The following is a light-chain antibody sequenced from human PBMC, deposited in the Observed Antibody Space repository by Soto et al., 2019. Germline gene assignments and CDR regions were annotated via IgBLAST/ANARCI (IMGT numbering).Light chain of an antibody. CDR1: QSISSW. Sequence: DIQMTQSPSTLSAYVGDRVTITCRASQSISSWLAWYQQKPGKAPKALIHDASSLESGVPSRFSGSGSGTEFTLTISSLQPDDFANYHCQQYKSYWTFGQGTKVDIK. V-gene: IGKV1-5*01. CDR3: QQYKSYWT. CDR2: DAS. J-gene: IGKJ1*01.